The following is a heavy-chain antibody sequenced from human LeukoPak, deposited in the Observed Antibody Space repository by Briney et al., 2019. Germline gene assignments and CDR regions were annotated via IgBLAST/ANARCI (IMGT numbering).Heavy chain of an antibody. V-gene: IGHV3-7*01. CDR2: IKNNGSEK. CDR3: AREGYCGSTSCYRDIDY. J-gene: IGHJ4*02. D-gene: IGHD2-2*01. CDR1: GFTFSSYW. Sequence: GGSLRLSCAASGFTFSSYWMSWVRQAPGKGLEWVANIKNNGSEKYYVDSVKGRFTISRDNAKNSLYLLMNSLRAEDTAVYYCAREGYCGSTSCYRDIDYWGQGTLVTVSS.